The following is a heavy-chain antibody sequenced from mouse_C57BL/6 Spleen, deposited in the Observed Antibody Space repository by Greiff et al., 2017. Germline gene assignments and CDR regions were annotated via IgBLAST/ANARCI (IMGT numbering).Heavy chain of an antibody. CDR2: IDPSDSET. Sequence: VQLQQSGAELVRPGSSVKLSCKASGYTFTSYWMHWVKQRPIQGLEWIGNIDPSDSETHYNQKFKDKATLTVDKSSSTAYMQLSSLTSEDSAVYYCARLPTTVVATNWYFDVWGTGTTVTVSS. J-gene: IGHJ1*03. CDR3: ARLPTTVVATNWYFDV. D-gene: IGHD1-1*01. V-gene: IGHV1-52*01. CDR1: GYTFTSYW.